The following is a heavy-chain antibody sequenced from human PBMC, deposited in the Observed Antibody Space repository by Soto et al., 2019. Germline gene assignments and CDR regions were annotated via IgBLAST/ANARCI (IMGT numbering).Heavy chain of an antibody. V-gene: IGHV3-74*01. CDR1: GFRFSIYW. J-gene: IGHJ6*02. CDR2: VNSDGITT. Sequence: EAQLVESGGGLVQPGGSLRLSCVGTGFRFSIYWMNWVRQAPGKGLVWVSRVNSDGITTTYADSVRGRFTVSRDNANNTLYLEMNNLRAEATAVYYCTRDDYSSVAYYGMDVWGQGTTVTVSS. D-gene: IGHD6-25*01. CDR3: TRDDYSSVAYYGMDV.